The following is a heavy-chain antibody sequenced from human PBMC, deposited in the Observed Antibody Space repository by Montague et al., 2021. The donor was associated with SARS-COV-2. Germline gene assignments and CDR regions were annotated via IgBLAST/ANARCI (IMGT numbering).Heavy chain of an antibody. Sequence: SETLSLTCAVYGGSFSGYNWNWIRQPPGKGLEWTGEINHRGSTNNNPSPKSRLTMSVDTYKNQFSLKLSSVTAADTAVYYCARGARQGYGFRLGSFDSWGQGALVTVSS. CDR3: ARGARQGYGFRLGSFDS. CDR2: INHRGST. CDR1: GGSFSGYN. D-gene: IGHD3-10*01. J-gene: IGHJ4*02. V-gene: IGHV4-34*01.